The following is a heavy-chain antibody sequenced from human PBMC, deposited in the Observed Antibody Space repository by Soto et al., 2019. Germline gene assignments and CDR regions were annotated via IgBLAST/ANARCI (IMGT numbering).Heavy chain of an antibody. CDR2: ISSSSSYT. J-gene: IGHJ5*02. D-gene: IGHD2-15*01. Sequence: GGSLRLSCAASGFTLSDYYMSWIRQAPGKGLEWVSYISSSSSYTNYADSVKGRFTISRDNAKNSLYLQMNSLRAEDTAVYYCSPSSGASNWFDPWGQATLVTVSS. CDR3: SPSSGASNWFDP. CDR1: GFTLSDYY. V-gene: IGHV3-11*06.